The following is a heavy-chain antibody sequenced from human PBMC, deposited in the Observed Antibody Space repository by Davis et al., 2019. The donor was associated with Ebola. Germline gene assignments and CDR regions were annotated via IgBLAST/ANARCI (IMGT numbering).Heavy chain of an antibody. V-gene: IGHV3-23*01. CDR3: ARRGISGNCSGGSCYYYYGMDV. CDR2: ISGSGGST. J-gene: IGHJ6*02. CDR1: GFTFSSYA. D-gene: IGHD2-15*01. Sequence: PGGSLRLSCAASGFTFSSYAMSWVRQAPGKGLEWVSAISGSGGSTYYADSVKGRFTISRDNSKNTLYLQMNSLRAEDTAVYYCARRGISGNCSGGSCYYYYGMDVWGQGTTVTVSS.